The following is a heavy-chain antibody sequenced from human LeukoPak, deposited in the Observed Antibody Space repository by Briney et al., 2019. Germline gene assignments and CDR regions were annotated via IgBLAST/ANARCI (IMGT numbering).Heavy chain of an antibody. CDR2: ISGYNGNT. J-gene: IGHJ4*02. Sequence: ASVKVSCKASGYTFTDYGIHWARQAPGLGLEWMGWISGYNGNTKYAQKFQGRVTLTTDTSTSTAYMELSNMRSDDTAVYYCAKESYDDSSGYDCWGQGTLVTVSS. D-gene: IGHD3-22*01. CDR3: AKESYDDSSGYDC. V-gene: IGHV1-18*01. CDR1: GYTFTDYG.